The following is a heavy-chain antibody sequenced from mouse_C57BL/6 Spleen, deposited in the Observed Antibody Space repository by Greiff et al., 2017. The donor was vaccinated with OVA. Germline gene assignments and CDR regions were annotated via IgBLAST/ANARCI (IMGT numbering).Heavy chain of an antibody. Sequence: EVKLMESEGGLVQPGSSMKLSCTASGFTFSDYYMAWVRQVPEKGLEWVANINYDGSSTYYLDSLKSRFIISRDNAKNILYLQMSSLKSEDTATYYWARAGGNHWYFDVWGTGTTVTVSS. CDR3: ARAGGNHWYFDV. V-gene: IGHV5-16*01. D-gene: IGHD2-1*01. CDR1: GFTFSDYY. J-gene: IGHJ1*03. CDR2: INYDGSST.